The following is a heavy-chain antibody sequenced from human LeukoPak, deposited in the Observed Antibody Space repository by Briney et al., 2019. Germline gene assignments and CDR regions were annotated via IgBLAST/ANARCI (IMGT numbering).Heavy chain of an antibody. CDR3: AKTYYYDSSGHPFDY. CDR2: ISWNSGSI. D-gene: IGHD3-22*01. V-gene: IGHV3-9*01. CDR1: GSTFDDYA. Sequence: GGSLRLSCAASGSTFDDYAMHWVRQAPGKGLEWVSGISWNSGSIGYADSVKGRFTISRDNAKNSLYLQMNSLRAEDTALYYCAKTYYYDSSGHPFDYWGQGTLVTVSS. J-gene: IGHJ4*02.